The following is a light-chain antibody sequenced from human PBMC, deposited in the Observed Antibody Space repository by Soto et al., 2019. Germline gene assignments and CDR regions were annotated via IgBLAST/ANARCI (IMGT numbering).Light chain of an antibody. Sequence: EIVMTQSPATLSVSPGERATLSCRASQSVSSKLAWYQHTPGQAPRLLIYDTSTRATGIPARFSGSGSGTEFTLTISSLQSADFAVYYCQQYNNWLWTFGQGTNLEIK. CDR2: DTS. CDR3: QQYNNWLWT. CDR1: QSVSSK. J-gene: IGKJ1*01. V-gene: IGKV3D-15*01.